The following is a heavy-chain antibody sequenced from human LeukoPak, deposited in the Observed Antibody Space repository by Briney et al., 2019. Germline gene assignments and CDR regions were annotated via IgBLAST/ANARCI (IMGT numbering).Heavy chain of an antibody. D-gene: IGHD7-27*01. CDR2: ISPYNGNA. Sequence: ASVKVSCKASGYTFTNYVLSWVRQAPGQGLEWMGWISPYNGNANYAQKFQGRVTMTTDTSTSTAYMELTSLSSDDTAIFYCAREALTWGALKYLDLWGRGTLVTVSS. CDR3: AREALTWGALKYLDL. J-gene: IGHJ2*01. CDR1: GYTFTNYV. V-gene: IGHV1-18*01.